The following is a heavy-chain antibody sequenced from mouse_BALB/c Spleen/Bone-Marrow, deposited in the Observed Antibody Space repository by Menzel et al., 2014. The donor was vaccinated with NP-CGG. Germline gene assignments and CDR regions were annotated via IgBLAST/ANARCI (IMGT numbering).Heavy chain of an antibody. CDR2: INPYNGDT. Sequence: EVKLEESGPELVKPGASVKISCKASGYSFTGYFMNWVMQSHGKSLEWIGRINPYNGDTFYNQKFKGKATLTVDKSSSTAHMELRSLASEDSAVYYCARGGLLRAMDYWGQGTSATVSS. CDR3: ARGGLLRAMDY. V-gene: IGHV1-20*02. CDR1: GYSFTGYF. D-gene: IGHD2-3*01. J-gene: IGHJ4*01.